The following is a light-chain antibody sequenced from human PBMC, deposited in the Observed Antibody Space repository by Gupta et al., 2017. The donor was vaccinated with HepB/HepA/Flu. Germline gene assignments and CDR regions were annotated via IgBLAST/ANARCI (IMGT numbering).Light chain of an antibody. J-gene: IGLJ1*01. CDR3: VLYMAGGTYV. V-gene: IGLV8-61*01. Sequence: TVVTQEPSFSVSPGGTVTLTCGLSSGSVSTSYRPSWYQQTPGQPPRTLIHSTNTRSSGVPDRFSGSILGNKAALTITGAQADDESDYYCVLYMAGGTYVFGTGTKVTGL. CDR1: SGSVSTSYR. CDR2: STN.